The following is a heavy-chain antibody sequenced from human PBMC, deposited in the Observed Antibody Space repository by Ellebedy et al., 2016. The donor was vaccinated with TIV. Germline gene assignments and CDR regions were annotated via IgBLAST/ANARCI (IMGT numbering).Heavy chain of an antibody. CDR1: GFTFSSYA. CDR3: ASTHGSIAASEDC. D-gene: IGHD6-6*01. J-gene: IGHJ4*02. Sequence: GESLKISXAASGFTFSSYAMSWVRQAPGKGLEWVSVISGSGGSTYYADSVKGRFTISRDNSKNTLYLQMNSLRAEDTAVYYCASTHGSIAASEDCWGQGTLVTVSS. CDR2: ISGSGGST. V-gene: IGHV3-23*01.